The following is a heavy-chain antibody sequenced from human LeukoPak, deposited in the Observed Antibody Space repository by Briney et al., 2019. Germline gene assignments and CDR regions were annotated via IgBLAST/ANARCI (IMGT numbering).Heavy chain of an antibody. D-gene: IGHD2-2*01. CDR3: ATRGGVVVPAASYGMDV. V-gene: IGHV1-18*01. Sequence: ASVKVSCKASGYTFTSYGISRVRQAPGQGLEWMGWISAYNGNTNYAQKLQGRVTMTTDTSTSTAYMELRSLRSDDTAVYYCATRGGVVVPAASYGMDVWGQGTTVTVSS. CDR1: GYTFTSYG. J-gene: IGHJ6*01. CDR2: ISAYNGNT.